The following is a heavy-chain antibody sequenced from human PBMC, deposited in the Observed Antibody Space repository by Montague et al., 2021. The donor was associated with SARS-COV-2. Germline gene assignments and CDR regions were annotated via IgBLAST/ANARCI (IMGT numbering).Heavy chain of an antibody. D-gene: IGHD5-12*01. CDR2: IFYTGNA. J-gene: IGHJ4*02. V-gene: IGHV4-39*02. CDR3: ARRGHSYYWGD. Sequence: SETLSLTCTVTGTPISSSGYYWTWIRQSPGKGLEWIASIFYTGNAYYNPSLKTRVTISVDTSNNLFSLRLSSVTAADTALYYCARRGHSYYWGDWSQGTLVTVSS. CDR1: GTPISSSGYY.